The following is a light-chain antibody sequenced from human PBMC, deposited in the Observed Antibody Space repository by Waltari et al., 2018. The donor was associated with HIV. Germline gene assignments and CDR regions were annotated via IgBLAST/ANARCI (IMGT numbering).Light chain of an antibody. J-gene: IGKJ2*01. CDR1: QSISYF. CDR3: QQSDSIPYT. V-gene: IGKV1-39*01. Sequence: DIQMTQSPSPLSASVGDRVTITCRASQSISYFLNWYQQKPGKAPQLLISSASTLQSGVPSRFSGSGSGTDFTLTINSLQPEDFATYYCQQSDSIPYTFGQGTKLDIK. CDR2: SAS.